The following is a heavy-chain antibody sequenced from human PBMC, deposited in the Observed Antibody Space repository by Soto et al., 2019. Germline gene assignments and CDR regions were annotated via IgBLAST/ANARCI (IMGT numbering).Heavy chain of an antibody. D-gene: IGHD1-20*01. CDR1: GFTFSSYG. CDR3: ARARRKYSWNCGMDV. CDR2: IWYDGSNK. J-gene: IGHJ6*02. V-gene: IGHV3-33*01. Sequence: QVQLVESGGGVVQPGRSLRLSCAASGFTFSSYGMHWVRQAPGKGLEWVAVIWYDGSNKYYADSVKGRFTISRDNSKNTLDLHMNSLRAEDRAVYYCARARRKYSWNCGMDVWGQGTTVTVSS.